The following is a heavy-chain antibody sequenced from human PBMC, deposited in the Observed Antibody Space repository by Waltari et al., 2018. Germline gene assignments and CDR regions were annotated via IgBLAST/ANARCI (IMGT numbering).Heavy chain of an antibody. V-gene: IGHV4-39*07. CDR3: ARGYGSGSYYHY. CDR1: GVSISSRRYY. Sequence: QLQLQESGPGLVKPSETLSLTCTVSGVSISSRRYYWVWIRQPPGKGLEWIGSIYYSGSTYYNPSLKSRVTISVDTSKNQFSLKLSSVTAADTAVYYCARGYGSGSYYHYWGQGTLVTVSS. J-gene: IGHJ4*02. D-gene: IGHD3-10*01. CDR2: IYYSGST.